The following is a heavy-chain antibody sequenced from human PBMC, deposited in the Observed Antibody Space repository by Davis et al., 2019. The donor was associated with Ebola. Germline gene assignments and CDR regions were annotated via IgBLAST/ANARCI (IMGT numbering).Heavy chain of an antibody. J-gene: IGHJ3*01. D-gene: IGHD1-26*01. CDR1: GYTFNLYG. CDR2: IIPLFGTT. Sequence: SVKVSCKASGYTFNLYGISWVRQAPGQGLEWMGGIIPLFGTTNYAQKFRGRVTMTEDTSTQTAYMELSSLRSEDSAVYYCAAGGSRGGFDVWGQGTVVTVS. V-gene: IGHV1-69*06. CDR3: AAGGSRGGFDV.